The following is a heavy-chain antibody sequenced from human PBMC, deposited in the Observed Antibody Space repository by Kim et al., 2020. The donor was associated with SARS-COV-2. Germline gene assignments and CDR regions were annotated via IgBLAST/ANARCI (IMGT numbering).Heavy chain of an antibody. CDR2: INHSGST. J-gene: IGHJ6*01. CDR1: GGSFSGYY. Sequence: SETLSLTCAVYGGSFSGYYWSWIRQPPGKGLEWIGEINHSGSTNYNPSLKSRVTISVDTSKNQFSLKLSSVTAADTAVYYCARGTPYYDFWSGYPRGYY. CDR3: ARGTPYYDFWSGYPRGYY. V-gene: IGHV4-34*01. D-gene: IGHD3-3*01.